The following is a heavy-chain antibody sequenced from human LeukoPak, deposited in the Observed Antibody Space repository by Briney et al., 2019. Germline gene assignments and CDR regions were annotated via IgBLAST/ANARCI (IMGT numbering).Heavy chain of an antibody. Sequence: ASVKVSCKASGYTFTSYGISWVRQAPGQGLEWMGWISTYNGDTKHAQKVQGRLTLTADASTSTAYMELRGLRSDDTAVYYCAPSIAVAMDVWGQGTTVTVSS. D-gene: IGHD6-19*01. CDR2: ISTYNGDT. J-gene: IGHJ6*02. CDR1: GYTFTSYG. CDR3: APSIAVAMDV. V-gene: IGHV1-18*04.